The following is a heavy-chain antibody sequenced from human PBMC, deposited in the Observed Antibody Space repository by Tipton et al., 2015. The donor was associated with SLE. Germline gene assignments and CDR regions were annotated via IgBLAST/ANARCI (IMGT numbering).Heavy chain of an antibody. Sequence: RSLRLSCAASGFTFSSYGMHWVRQAPGKGLEWVAVIWYDGSNKYYADSVKGRFTISRDNSKNTLYLQMNSLRAEDTAVYYCARDWGSTGALDYWGQGTLVTVSS. D-gene: IGHD7-27*01. CDR2: IWYDGSNK. CDR1: GFTFSSYG. J-gene: IGHJ4*02. CDR3: ARDWGSTGALDY. V-gene: IGHV3-33*01.